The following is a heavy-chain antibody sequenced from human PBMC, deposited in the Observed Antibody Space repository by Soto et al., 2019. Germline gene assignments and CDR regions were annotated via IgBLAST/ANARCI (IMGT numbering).Heavy chain of an antibody. CDR3: ARDRGPGTNFDY. J-gene: IGHJ4*02. CDR1: GGSISSGGYY. Sequence: QVQLQESGPGLVKPSQTLSLTCTVSGGSISSGGYYWSWIRQHPGKGMEWIGYIYYSGSTYYNPSIKSRVTISVDTSKNQFSLKLSSVTAADTAVYYCARDRGPGTNFDYWGQGTLVTVSS. V-gene: IGHV4-31*03. D-gene: IGHD1-26*01. CDR2: IYYSGST.